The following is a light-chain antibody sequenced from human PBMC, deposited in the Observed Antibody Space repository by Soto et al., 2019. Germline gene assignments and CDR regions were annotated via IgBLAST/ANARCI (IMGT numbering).Light chain of an antibody. CDR2: GAS. Sequence: ETVLTQSPGTLSLSPGERATLSCRASQSVSSSYLAWYQQEPGQAPRLLIYGASSRATGIPDRFSGSGSGTDFTLTISRLEPEDFAVYYCQQYGSSPTWTFGQGTKVDIK. CDR3: QQYGSSPTWT. J-gene: IGKJ1*01. CDR1: QSVSSSY. V-gene: IGKV3-20*01.